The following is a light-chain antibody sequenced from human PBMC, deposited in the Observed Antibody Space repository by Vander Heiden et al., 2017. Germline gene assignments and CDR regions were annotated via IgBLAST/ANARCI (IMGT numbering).Light chain of an antibody. J-gene: IGKJ1*01. CDR2: AAS. V-gene: IGKV1-39*01. CDR3: QQGDSTPRT. Sequence: DIQMTQSPSSLSASVGDRVTITCRASQSITIYLNWYQQRPGKAPKLLIYAASNLRSGVPSRFSGSGSGTDFTLTISRLQPEDFATYYCQQGDSTPRTFGQGTKVEIK. CDR1: QSITIY.